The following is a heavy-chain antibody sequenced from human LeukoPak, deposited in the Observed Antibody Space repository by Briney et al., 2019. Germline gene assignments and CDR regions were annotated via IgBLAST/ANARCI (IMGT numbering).Heavy chain of an antibody. CDR2: IIPIFATT. D-gene: IGHD3-10*01. J-gene: IGHJ6*03. CDR3: ARGVLGYYGSDYYYYYMDV. V-gene: IGHV1-69*13. Sequence: RASVKVSCKASGYTFTSYAIDWVRQAPGQGLEWMGGIIPIFATTNYPQKFQGRVTISADGSTTTVYMELSSLRSEDTAIYYCARGVLGYYGSDYYYYYMDVWGNGTTVAVSS. CDR1: GYTFTSYA.